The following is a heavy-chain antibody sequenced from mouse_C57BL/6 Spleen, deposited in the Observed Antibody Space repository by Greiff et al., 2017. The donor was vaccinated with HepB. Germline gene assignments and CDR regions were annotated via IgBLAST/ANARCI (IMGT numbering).Heavy chain of an antibody. CDR2: ISSGSSTI. J-gene: IGHJ4*01. CDR3: ARSSSYGSAMDY. D-gene: IGHD1-1*01. CDR1: GFTFSDYG. Sequence: EVKLVESGGGLVKPGGSLKLSCAASGFTFSDYGMHWVRQAPEEGLEWVAYISSGSSTIYYADTVKGRFTISRDNAKNTLFLQMTSLRSEDTAMYYCARSSSYGSAMDYWGQGTSVTVSS. V-gene: IGHV5-17*01.